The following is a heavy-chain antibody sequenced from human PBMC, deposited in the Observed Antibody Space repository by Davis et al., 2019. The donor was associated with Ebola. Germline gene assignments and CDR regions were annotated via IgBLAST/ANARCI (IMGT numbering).Heavy chain of an antibody. CDR1: GFTFRSFW. CDR3: ARDLGVGGAFDV. J-gene: IGHJ3*01. V-gene: IGHV3-7*03. CDR2: MNQDGSQI. Sequence: PGGSLRLSCEGSGFTFRSFWMSWVRQAPGKGLEWVANMNQDGSQIYYLGSVKGRFTISRDNARGSFFLQMNSLRGADTGLYYCARDLGVGGAFDVWGQGTMVTVSS. D-gene: IGHD3-3*01.